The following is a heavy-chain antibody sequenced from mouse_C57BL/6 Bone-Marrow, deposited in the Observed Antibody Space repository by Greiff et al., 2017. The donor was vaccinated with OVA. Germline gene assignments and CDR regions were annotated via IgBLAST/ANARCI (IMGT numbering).Heavy chain of an antibody. V-gene: IGHV5-4*01. Sequence: EVKLVESGGGLVKPGGSLKLSCAASGFTFSSYAMSWVRQTPEKRLEWVATISDGGSYTYYPDNVKGRFTISRDNAKNNLYLQMSHLKSEDTAMYYCARESDCYYNYYAMDYWGQGTSVTVSS. CDR3: ARESDCYYNYYAMDY. J-gene: IGHJ4*01. D-gene: IGHD2-3*01. CDR1: GFTFSSYA. CDR2: ISDGGSYT.